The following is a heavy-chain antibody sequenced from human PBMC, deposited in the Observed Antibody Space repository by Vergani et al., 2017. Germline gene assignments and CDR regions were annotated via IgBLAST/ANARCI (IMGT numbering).Heavy chain of an antibody. CDR2: IKQDGSEK. J-gene: IGHJ4*02. D-gene: IGHD6-6*01. V-gene: IGHV3-7*03. Sequence: EVQLVESGGGLVQPGGSLRLSCAASGFTFSSYWMSWVRQAPGKGLEWVANIKQDGSEKYYVDSVKGRFTISRDNAKNSLYLQMNSLRAEDTAVYYCARDVEYSSSVEDYWGQGTLVTVSS. CDR3: ARDVEYSSSVEDY. CDR1: GFTFSSYW.